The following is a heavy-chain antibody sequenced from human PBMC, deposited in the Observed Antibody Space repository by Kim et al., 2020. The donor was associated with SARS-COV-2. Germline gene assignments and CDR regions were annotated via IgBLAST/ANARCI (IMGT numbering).Heavy chain of an antibody. CDR2: INSGGTT. V-gene: IGHV3-66*01. D-gene: IGHD3-10*02. CDR3: ATYVSGFDY. CDR1: GFIVTSNY. J-gene: IGHJ4*02. Sequence: GGSLRLSCMASGFIVTSNYMSWVRQAPGKGLEWVSVINSGGTTYYGDSVKGRFTISRDISKNTLYLQMNSLRAEDTAVYYCATYVSGFDYWGQGSLVTVS.